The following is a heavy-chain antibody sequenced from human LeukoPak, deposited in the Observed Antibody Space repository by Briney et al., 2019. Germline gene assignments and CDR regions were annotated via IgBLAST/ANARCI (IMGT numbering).Heavy chain of an antibody. D-gene: IGHD2-21*02. CDR1: GGSISGYS. CDR2: IHSSGST. J-gene: IGHJ3*02. Sequence: SETLSLTCTVSGGSISGYSWTWIRQSAGKGLEWIGHIHSSGSTNYNPSLKSRLTMSVDTSKNHFSLRLNSVTAADTAVYYCAGAYCGGDCYSGRAFDIWGQGTMVTVSS. V-gene: IGHV4-4*07. CDR3: AGAYCGGDCYSGRAFDI.